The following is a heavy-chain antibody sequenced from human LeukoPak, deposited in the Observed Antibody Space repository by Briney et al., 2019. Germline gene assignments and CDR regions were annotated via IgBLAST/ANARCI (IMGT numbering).Heavy chain of an antibody. V-gene: IGHV3-7*05. J-gene: IGHJ4*02. Sequence: GGSLRLSCAAYGFTFSSYWMSWVRQAPGKGLEWVANIKQDGREKYYVDSVKGRFTISRDNAKNSLYLQMNSLRAEDTAVYYCARDEAHYDFWSGYTPGPFDYWGQGTLVTVSS. CDR1: GFTFSSYW. D-gene: IGHD3-3*01. CDR3: ARDEAHYDFWSGYTPGPFDY. CDR2: IKQDGREK.